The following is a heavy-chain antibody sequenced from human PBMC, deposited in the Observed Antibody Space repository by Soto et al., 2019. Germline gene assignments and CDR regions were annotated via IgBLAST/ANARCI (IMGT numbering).Heavy chain of an antibody. CDR3: ARDRIKPQLVQLSYYYGMDV. D-gene: IGHD6-13*01. J-gene: IGHJ6*02. CDR1: GDAFTSFY. V-gene: IGHV1-46*01. CDR2: SNSSGGST. Sequence: ASVKFSCKASGDAFTSFYLHWVRPAPGRGVACLGMSNSSGGSTRYAQKFQGRVTMTSDTSTSTGYMEPSSVRSEDTAVYYCARDRIKPQLVQLSYYYGMDVWGQGTTVTVSS.